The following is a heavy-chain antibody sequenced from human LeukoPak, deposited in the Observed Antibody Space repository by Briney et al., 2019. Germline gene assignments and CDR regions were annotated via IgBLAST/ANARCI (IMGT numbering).Heavy chain of an antibody. CDR2: INWNGGST. V-gene: IGHV3-20*04. CDR3: ASGVVAANYFDY. J-gene: IGHJ4*02. D-gene: IGHD2-15*01. Sequence: PGGSLRLSCATSGFTFDDYGMSWVRQAPGKGLEWVSGINWNGGSTGYADSVKGRFSISRDNAKNDLYLQMNSLRAEDTALYYCASGVVAANYFDYWGQGTLVTVSS. CDR1: GFTFDDYG.